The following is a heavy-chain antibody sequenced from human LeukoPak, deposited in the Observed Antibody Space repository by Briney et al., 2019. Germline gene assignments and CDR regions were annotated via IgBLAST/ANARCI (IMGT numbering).Heavy chain of an antibody. CDR3: ARDLAYCGGDCYSVAFDI. J-gene: IGHJ3*02. V-gene: IGHV1-69*01. D-gene: IGHD2-21*01. Sequence: SVKVSCKASGGTFSSYAISWVRQAPGQGLEWMGGIIPIFGTANYAQKFQGRVTITADESTSTAYMELSSLRSEDAAVYYCARDLAYCGGDCYSVAFDIWGQGTMVTVSS. CDR2: IIPIFGTA. CDR1: GGTFSSYA.